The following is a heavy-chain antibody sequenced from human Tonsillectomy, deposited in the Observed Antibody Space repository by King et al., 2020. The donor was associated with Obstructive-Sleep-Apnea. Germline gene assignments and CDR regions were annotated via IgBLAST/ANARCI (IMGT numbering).Heavy chain of an antibody. Sequence: VHLVESGGGLVKPGGSLRLSCTASGFNVIDHYMTWIRQAPGKGPEWVSYITPTGPYTNYAGSVKGRFTISRDNAKNSLYLHMKSLRVEDTAIYYCAREIGGSGSHYYYDALDVWGQGTTVTVSS. CDR2: ITPTGPYT. V-gene: IGHV3-11*06. J-gene: IGHJ6*02. CDR1: GFNVIDHY. D-gene: IGHD1-26*01. CDR3: AREIGGSGSHYYYDALDV.